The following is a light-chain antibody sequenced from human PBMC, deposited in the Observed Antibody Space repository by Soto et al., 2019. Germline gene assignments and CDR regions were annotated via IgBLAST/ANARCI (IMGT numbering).Light chain of an antibody. V-gene: IGLV4-69*01. Sequence: QSVLTQSPSASASLGASVKLTCTLSSGHSDYAIASHQQQPEKGPRYLMKINNDGSHKKGDEIPDRFSGSSSGAERSLTISSLQSEDEADYYCQTWGPGVQVFGGGTKLNVL. J-gene: IGLJ3*02. CDR2: INNDGSH. CDR3: QTWGPGVQV. CDR1: SGHSDYA.